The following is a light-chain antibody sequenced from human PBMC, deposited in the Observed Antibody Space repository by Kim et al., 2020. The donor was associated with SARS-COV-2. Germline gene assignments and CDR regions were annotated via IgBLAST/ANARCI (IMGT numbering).Light chain of an antibody. CDR1: TLPEKQ. CDR2: KDN. Sequence: VSPGQTARITCSGDTLPEKQTYWYQQKSGQAPLLVIYKDNERPSGIPGRFSGSSSGTTVTLTISGVQAEDEADYYCQSADGSGTYVFGTGTKVTVL. CDR3: QSADGSGTYV. V-gene: IGLV3-25*03. J-gene: IGLJ1*01.